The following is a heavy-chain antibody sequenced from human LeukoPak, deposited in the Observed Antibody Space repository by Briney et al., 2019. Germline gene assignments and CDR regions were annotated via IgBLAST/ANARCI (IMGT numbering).Heavy chain of an antibody. V-gene: IGHV1-69*04. D-gene: IGHD1-26*01. CDR1: GGTFSSYA. CDR3: ASGPYSLSGIAY. CDR2: IIPILGIA. Sequence: SVKVSCKASGGTFSSYAISWVRQAPGQGLEWMGRIIPILGIANYAQKFQGRVTITADKSTSTAYMELSSLRSEDTAVYYCASGPYSLSGIAYWGQGTLVTVSS. J-gene: IGHJ4*02.